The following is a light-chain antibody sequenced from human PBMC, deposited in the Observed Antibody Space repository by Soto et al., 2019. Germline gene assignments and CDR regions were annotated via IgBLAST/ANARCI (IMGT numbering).Light chain of an antibody. Sequence: QSVLTQPPSASGAPGQRVTISCSGSSSNIGSDYLYWYQQRPGTAPKLLIYTDNLRPSGLPDRFSGSKSGTSGSLAISGLRSEDEADYYCAAWDESLNSVVFGGGTKLTVL. CDR1: SSNIGSDY. CDR2: TDN. J-gene: IGLJ2*01. V-gene: IGLV1-47*02. CDR3: AAWDESLNSVV.